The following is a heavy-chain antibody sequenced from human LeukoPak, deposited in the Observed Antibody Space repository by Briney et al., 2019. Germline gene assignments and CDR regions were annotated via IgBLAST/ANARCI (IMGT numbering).Heavy chain of an antibody. CDR2: INHSGST. J-gene: IGHJ5*02. CDR1: GGSFSGYY. D-gene: IGHD6-13*01. CDR3: ARGPYSSSWSTFYNWFDP. Sequence: SETLSLTCADYGGSFSGYYWSWIRQPPGKGLEWIGEINHSGSTNYNPSLKSRVTISVDTSKNQFSLKLSSVTAADTAVYYCARGPYSSSWSTFYNWFDPWGQGTLVTVSS. V-gene: IGHV4-34*01.